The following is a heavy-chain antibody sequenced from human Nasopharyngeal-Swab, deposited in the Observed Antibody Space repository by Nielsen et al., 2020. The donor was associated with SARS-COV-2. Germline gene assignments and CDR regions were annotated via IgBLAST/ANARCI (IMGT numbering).Heavy chain of an antibody. J-gene: IGHJ3*02. CDR1: GYSFTSYW. V-gene: IGHV5-51*01. D-gene: IGHD2-2*01. Sequence: GESLKISCKGSGYSFTSYWIGWVRQMPGKGLEWMGIIYPGDSNTRYSLSFQGQVTISADKSISTAYLQWSSLKASDTAMYYCARHSLYCSSTSCYVSVFDIWGQGTMVTVSS. CDR3: ARHSLYCSSTSCYVSVFDI. CDR2: IYPGDSNT.